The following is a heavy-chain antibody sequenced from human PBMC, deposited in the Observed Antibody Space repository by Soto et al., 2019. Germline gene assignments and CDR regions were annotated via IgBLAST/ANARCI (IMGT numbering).Heavy chain of an antibody. V-gene: IGHV1-46*01. CDR1: GYTFTSDY. D-gene: IGHD1-26*01. J-gene: IGHJ4*02. CDR2: INPSGGST. CDR3: ARVGHLDSRNDY. Sequence: ASVKGSCKASGYTFTSDYVHWGRHAPGQGLEWMGIINPSGGSTSYAQKFQGRVTMTRDTSTSTVYMELSSLRSEDTAVYYCARVGHLDSRNDYWGQGTLVTVSS.